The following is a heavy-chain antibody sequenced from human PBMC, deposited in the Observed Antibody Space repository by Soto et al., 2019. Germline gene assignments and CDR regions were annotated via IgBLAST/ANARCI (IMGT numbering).Heavy chain of an antibody. CDR3: ARGMKPGDVNPGDAFDI. CDR1: GFTFSSYA. CDR2: ISSNGGST. D-gene: IGHD3-16*01. V-gene: IGHV3-64*01. Sequence: GGSLRLSCAASGFTFSSYAMHWVRQAPGKGLEYVSAISSNGGSTYYANSVKGRFTISRDNSKNTLYLQMGSLRAEDMAVYYCARGMKPGDVNPGDAFDIWGQGTMVTVSS. J-gene: IGHJ3*02.